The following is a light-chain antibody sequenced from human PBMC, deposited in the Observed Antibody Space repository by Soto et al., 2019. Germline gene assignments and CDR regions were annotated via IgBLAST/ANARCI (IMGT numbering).Light chain of an antibody. V-gene: IGLV1-44*01. J-gene: IGLJ1*01. CDR2: STS. Sequence: QSVLTQPPSASGTPGRIVAISCSGSSSNIGSNTVTWYQQLPGTAPKLLIYSTSQRSSGVPGRFSGSKSGASASLSISGLQSEDEADYYCAAWDDRLDVYVFGAGTKVTVL. CDR1: SSNIGSNT. CDR3: AAWDDRLDVYV.